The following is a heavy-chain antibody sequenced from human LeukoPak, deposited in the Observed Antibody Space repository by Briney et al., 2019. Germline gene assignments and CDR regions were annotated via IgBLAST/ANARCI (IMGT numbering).Heavy chain of an antibody. J-gene: IGHJ5*02. D-gene: IGHD6-19*01. CDR1: GGTFSSYA. Sequence: AGSVKVSCKASGGTFSSYAINWVRQATGQGLEWMGWMNPNSGNTGYAQRFQGRVTMTRNTSISTAYMELSSLRSEDTAVYYCARGTIAVAGFDPWGQGTLVTVSS. CDR3: ARGTIAVAGFDP. CDR2: MNPNSGNT. V-gene: IGHV1-8*02.